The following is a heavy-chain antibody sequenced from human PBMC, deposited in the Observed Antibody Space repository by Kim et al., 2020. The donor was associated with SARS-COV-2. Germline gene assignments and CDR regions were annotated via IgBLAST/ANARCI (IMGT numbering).Heavy chain of an antibody. CDR3: AQQSGY. Sequence: DGSSTSYADAGKGRFTISRDNAKNTLYLQMNSLRAEDTAVYYCAQQSGYWGQGTLVTVSS. V-gene: IGHV3-74*01. D-gene: IGHD4-4*01. J-gene: IGHJ4*02. CDR2: DGSST.